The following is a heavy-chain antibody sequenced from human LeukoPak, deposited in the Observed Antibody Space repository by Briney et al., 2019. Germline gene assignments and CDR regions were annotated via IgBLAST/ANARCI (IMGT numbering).Heavy chain of an antibody. V-gene: IGHV3-30*04. Sequence: GRSLRLSCAASGFTFSSYAMHWVRQAPGKGLEWVAVISYDGSNKYYADSVKGRFTISRDNSKNTLYLQMNSLRAEDTAVYYCAKSGGPYYYDSSSDYWGQGTLVTVSS. J-gene: IGHJ4*02. D-gene: IGHD3-22*01. CDR1: GFTFSSYA. CDR2: ISYDGSNK. CDR3: AKSGGPYYYDSSSDY.